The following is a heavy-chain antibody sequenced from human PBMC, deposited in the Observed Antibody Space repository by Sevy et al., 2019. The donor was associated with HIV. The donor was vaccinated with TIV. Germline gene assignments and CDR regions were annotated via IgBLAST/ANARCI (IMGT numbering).Heavy chain of an antibody. CDR2: IHNNENTQ. CDR1: GFSFSSYG. CDR3: VKGTTGSFARFDA. J-gene: IGHJ4*02. Sequence: GGSLRLSCAASGFSFSSYGMHWIRQAPGKGLEWVAFIHNNENTQYYVDSVKGRFNISRDNSKNTQSLQMNSLTPEDTAIYFCVKGTTGSFARFDAWGQGILVTVSS. D-gene: IGHD6-13*01. V-gene: IGHV3-30*02.